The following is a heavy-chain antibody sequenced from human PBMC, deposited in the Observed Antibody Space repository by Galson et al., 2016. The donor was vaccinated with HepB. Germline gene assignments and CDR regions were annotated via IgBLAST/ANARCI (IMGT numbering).Heavy chain of an antibody. V-gene: IGHV3-23*01. CDR3: ARGMYYYYSSGYSGPFDY. CDR2: ISGGGGST. CDR1: GFTFSSYA. J-gene: IGHJ4*02. Sequence: SLRLSCAASGFTFSSYAMSWVRQAPGKGLEWVSAISGGGGSTFYADSVKGRFTISRDNSKNTVYLQMNSLRAEDAAVYSCARGMYYYYSSGYSGPFDYWGQGTLVTVSS. D-gene: IGHD3-22*01.